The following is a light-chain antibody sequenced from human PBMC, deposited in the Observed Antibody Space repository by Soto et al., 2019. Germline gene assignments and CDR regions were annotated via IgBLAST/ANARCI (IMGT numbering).Light chain of an antibody. Sequence: QSALTQPPSVSEAPGQRVTISCTGSSSNIGAGYDVHWYQQLPGTAPKLLIYGNSNRPSGVPDRFSGSKSGTSASLAITGLQAEDEADYYCQSYDSSLSGSGVFGGGTQLTVL. J-gene: IGLJ2*01. V-gene: IGLV1-40*01. CDR1: SSNIGAGYD. CDR3: QSYDSSLSGSGV. CDR2: GNS.